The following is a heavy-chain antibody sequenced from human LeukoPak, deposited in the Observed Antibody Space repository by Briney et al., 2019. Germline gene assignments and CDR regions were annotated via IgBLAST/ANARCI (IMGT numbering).Heavy chain of an antibody. CDR3: ARDKTYNWNQRWDAFDI. J-gene: IGHJ3*02. CDR2: ISSSGSTI. D-gene: IGHD1-1*01. CDR1: GFTFSDYY. V-gene: IGHV3-11*01. Sequence: PGGSLRLSFAASGFTFSDYYMSRIRQAPGKGLEWVSYISSSGSTIYYADSVKGRFTISRDNAKNSLYLQMNSLRAEDTAVYYCARDKTYNWNQRWDAFDIWGQGTMVTVSS.